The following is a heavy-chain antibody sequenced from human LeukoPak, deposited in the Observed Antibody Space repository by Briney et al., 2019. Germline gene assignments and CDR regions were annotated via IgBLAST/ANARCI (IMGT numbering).Heavy chain of an antibody. D-gene: IGHD3-10*01. J-gene: IGHJ3*02. Sequence: PGGSLRLSCAASGFTFSSYSMNWVRQAPGKGLEWVSAISGSGGSTYYADSVKGRFTISRDNSKNTLYLQMNSLRAEDTAVYYCAKSLLGSGSVGHAFDIWGQGTMVTVSS. CDR1: GFTFSSYS. CDR2: ISGSGGST. V-gene: IGHV3-23*01. CDR3: AKSLLGSGSVGHAFDI.